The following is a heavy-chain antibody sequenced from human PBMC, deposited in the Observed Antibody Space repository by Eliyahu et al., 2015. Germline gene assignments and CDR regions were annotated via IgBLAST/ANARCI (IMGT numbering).Heavy chain of an antibody. CDR2: IYYSGST. J-gene: IGHJ4*02. V-gene: IGHV4-31*03. D-gene: IGHD3-22*01. CDR1: GGSISSCGYY. Sequence: QVQLQESGPGLVKPSQTLSLTCTVSGGSISSCGYYXSWIRQHPGKGLEWIGYIYYSGSTYYNPSLKSRVTISVDTSKNQFSLKLSSVTAADTAVYYCAREPENYYDSSGLDYWGQGTLVTVSS. CDR3: AREPENYYDSSGLDY.